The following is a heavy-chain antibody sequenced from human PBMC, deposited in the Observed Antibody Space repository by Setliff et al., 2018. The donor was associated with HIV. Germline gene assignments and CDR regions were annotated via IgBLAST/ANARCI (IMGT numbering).Heavy chain of an antibody. D-gene: IGHD2-8*01. CDR3: VLYSTGASRFDY. Sequence: GGSLRLSCAASGFTFSDHYMDWVRQVPGKGLEWVGRSTNKDNSYTTTYAASVKGRFTMTADRSTDTAYMELSGLRSEDTAIYYCVLYSTGASRFDYWGQGTLVTVSS. CDR2: STNKDNSYTT. V-gene: IGHV3-72*01. J-gene: IGHJ4*02. CDR1: GFTFSDHY.